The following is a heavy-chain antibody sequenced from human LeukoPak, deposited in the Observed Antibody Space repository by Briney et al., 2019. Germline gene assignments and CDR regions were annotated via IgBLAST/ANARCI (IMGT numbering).Heavy chain of an antibody. Sequence: PGGSLRLSCAASGVTVSSNYMSWVRQAPREGLEWVSVIYSGGSTYYADSVKGRFTISRHNSKNTLYLQMNSLRAEDTAVYYCARDYRYRADTAMVNYYYYGMDVWGQGTTVTVSS. CDR1: GVTVSSNY. J-gene: IGHJ6*02. CDR3: ARDYRYRADTAMVNYYYYGMDV. V-gene: IGHV3-53*04. CDR2: IYSGGST. D-gene: IGHD5-18*01.